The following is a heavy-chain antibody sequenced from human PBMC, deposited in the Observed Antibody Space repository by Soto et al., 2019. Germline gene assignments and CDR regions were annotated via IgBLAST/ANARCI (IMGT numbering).Heavy chain of an antibody. V-gene: IGHV4-31*03. CDR3: ARASSSSSAADY. D-gene: IGHD6-6*01. J-gene: IGHJ4*02. CDR2: IYDSESA. Sequence: QVQLQESGPGLVKPSQTLSLTCSVSGESISSGGYYWSWIRHHPGKGLEWIGYIYDSESAYYNPSLKSRVTISMDTSKNHFAMGLSSVTAADTAVYYCARASSSSSAADYWGQGILVTVSA. CDR1: GESISSGGYY.